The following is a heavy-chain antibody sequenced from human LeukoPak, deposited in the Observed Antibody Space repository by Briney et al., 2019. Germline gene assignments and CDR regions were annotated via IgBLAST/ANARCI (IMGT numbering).Heavy chain of an antibody. CDR1: GGTFSSSA. V-gene: IGHV1-69*04. J-gene: IGHJ6*02. Sequence: SVKVSCKASGGTFSSSAITWVRRAPGQGLEWMGRIIPVLNITRYTQKFQGRVTITADTSTSTVYMELSSLRSEETAVYYCARDQGLTAPPPYGLDVWGQGTTVIVSS. CDR3: ARDQGLTAPPPYGLDV. D-gene: IGHD5-18*01. CDR2: IIPVLNIT.